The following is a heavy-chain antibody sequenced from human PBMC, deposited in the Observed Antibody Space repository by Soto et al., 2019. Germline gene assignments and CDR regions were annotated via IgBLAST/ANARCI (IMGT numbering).Heavy chain of an antibody. Sequence: PGGSLRLSCAASGFTFSSYAMSWVRQAPGKGLEWVSAISGSGGSTYYADSVKGRFTISRDNSKNTLYLQMNSLRAEDTAVYYCAKDPGDYDYIWGSYLTYYFDYWGQGTQVTVSS. J-gene: IGHJ4*02. CDR1: GFTFSSYA. CDR2: ISGSGGST. V-gene: IGHV3-23*01. CDR3: AKDPGDYDYIWGSYLTYYFDY. D-gene: IGHD3-16*02.